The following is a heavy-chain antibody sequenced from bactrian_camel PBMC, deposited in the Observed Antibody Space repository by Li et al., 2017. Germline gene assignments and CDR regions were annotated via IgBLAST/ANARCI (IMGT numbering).Heavy chain of an antibody. D-gene: IGHD5*01. CDR1: GVTSSNVS. J-gene: IGHJ4*01. Sequence: HVQLVESGGGSVQTGGSLRLSCVASGVTSSNVSLGWFRQVPGKEREGVASSYTSGENAYYADSVQGRFTISRDNPKNTLYLELNSLKTEDTATYYCSRGWSLQTMSRGGPGTQVTVS. V-gene: IGHV3S1*01. CDR3: SRGWSLQTMSR. CDR2: SYTSGENA.